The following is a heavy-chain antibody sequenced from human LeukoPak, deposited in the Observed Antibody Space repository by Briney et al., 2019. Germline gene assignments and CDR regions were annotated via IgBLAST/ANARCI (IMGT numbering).Heavy chain of an antibody. CDR3: ARDRTGDDAFDI. J-gene: IGHJ3*02. V-gene: IGHV3-53*01. CDR2: IYSGGST. CDR1: GFTVSSNY. D-gene: IGHD7-27*01. Sequence: GGSLRLSCAASGFTVSSNYMSWVRQAPGKGLEWLSVIYSGGSTYYADSVKGRFTISRDNSKNTLYLQMNSLRAEDTAVYYCARDRTGDDAFDIWGQGTMVTVSS.